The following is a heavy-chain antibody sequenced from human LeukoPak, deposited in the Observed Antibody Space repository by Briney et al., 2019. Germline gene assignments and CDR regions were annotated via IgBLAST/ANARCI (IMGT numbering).Heavy chain of an antibody. V-gene: IGHV3-53*01. D-gene: IGHD7-27*01. CDR1: GFAVSDNF. J-gene: IGHJ4*02. Sequence: GGSLELSCVASGFAVSDNFMAWVRQAPGKGLDWVSISNPGGPTHYAESVRGRFIISRDNSKNTVYLQMNSLRAEDTAVYYCVKGLGFILDYWGQGILVTVSS. CDR2: SNPGGPT. CDR3: VKGLGFILDY.